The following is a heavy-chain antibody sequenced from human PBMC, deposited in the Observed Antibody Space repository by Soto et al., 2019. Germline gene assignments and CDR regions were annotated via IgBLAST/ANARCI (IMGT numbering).Heavy chain of an antibody. D-gene: IGHD1-26*01. J-gene: IGHJ4*02. Sequence: HVQLAQSGTEGKKPGASVKVSCKVSGYTFTSYGMSWMRQAPGQGLEWMGWISTYNGNTNYAQNFQGRVSMTTDTSTSTAYMELRSLRSDDTAVYYCASRSGTYPYYFDYWGQGTLVTVSS. V-gene: IGHV1-18*01. CDR1: GYTFTSYG. CDR2: ISTYNGNT. CDR3: ASRSGTYPYYFDY.